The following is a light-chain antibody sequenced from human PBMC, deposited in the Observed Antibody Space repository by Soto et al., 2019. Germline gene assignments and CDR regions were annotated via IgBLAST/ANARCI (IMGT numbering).Light chain of an antibody. CDR3: CSYVSSFTYV. Sequence: QSVLTQPASVSGSPGQSITNSCTGTSSDVGSGSHNLVSWYQQRPGKAPKLMIYEGNKRPSGVSNRFSGSKSGNTASLTISGLQAEYEADYYCCSYVSSFTYVFGTGTKLTVL. V-gene: IGLV2-23*01. CDR1: SSDVGSGSHNL. CDR2: EGN. J-gene: IGLJ1*01.